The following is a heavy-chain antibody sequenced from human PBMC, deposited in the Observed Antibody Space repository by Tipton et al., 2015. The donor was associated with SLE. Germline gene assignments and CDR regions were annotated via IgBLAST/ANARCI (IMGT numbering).Heavy chain of an antibody. Sequence: TLSLTCTASGGSISSHSWGWIRQPPGRGLEGLGYIYYSGSPNYNPTLKSRVTISVDTSKNQFSLRLSSVTAADTAVYFCARERPAVGVDALDIWGQGTMVTVSS. CDR3: ARERPAVGVDALDI. CDR1: GGSISSHS. V-gene: IGHV4-59*11. D-gene: IGHD6-19*01. CDR2: IYYSGSP. J-gene: IGHJ3*02.